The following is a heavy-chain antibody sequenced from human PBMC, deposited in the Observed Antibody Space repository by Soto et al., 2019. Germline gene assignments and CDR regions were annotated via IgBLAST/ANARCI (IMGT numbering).Heavy chain of an antibody. Sequence: SETLSLTCTVSGDSIRSSYWSWIRQSPGKGLEWIAYVHYSGSTKYNPSLNSRVTISVDTSKNQFSLKLNSVTAADTAVYYCARGYYDSSGQSNTFDIWGQETMVTVS. D-gene: IGHD3-22*01. CDR2: VHYSGST. CDR3: ARGYYDSSGQSNTFDI. V-gene: IGHV4-59*01. J-gene: IGHJ3*02. CDR1: GDSIRSSY.